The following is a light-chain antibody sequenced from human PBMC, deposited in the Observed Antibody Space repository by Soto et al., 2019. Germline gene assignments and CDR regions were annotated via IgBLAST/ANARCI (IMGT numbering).Light chain of an antibody. CDR3: QQYGSPIT. Sequence: EIVLTQSPGTLSLSPGERATLFCRASQSVSSSYLAWYQQKPGQAPRLLIYSASSRATGIPDRFSGSGSGTDFTLTISRLEPEDFAVYYCQQYGSPITFGQGTRLEIK. J-gene: IGKJ5*01. V-gene: IGKV3-20*01. CDR1: QSVSSSY. CDR2: SAS.